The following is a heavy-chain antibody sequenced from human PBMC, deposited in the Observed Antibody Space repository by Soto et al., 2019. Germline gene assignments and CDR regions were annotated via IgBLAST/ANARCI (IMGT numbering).Heavy chain of an antibody. Sequence: QVQLQESGPGLVKPSETLSLTCTVSGGSIGSYYWNWIRQPPGKGLEWIGYIYYSGSTNHNPSLTGRVTISVDTSKNQFSLKLISVTAADTAVYYCARDGGFYYGMDVWGQGTTVTVSS. CDR3: ARDGGFYYGMDV. CDR1: GGSIGSYY. D-gene: IGHD3-3*01. J-gene: IGHJ6*02. CDR2: IYYSGST. V-gene: IGHV4-59*01.